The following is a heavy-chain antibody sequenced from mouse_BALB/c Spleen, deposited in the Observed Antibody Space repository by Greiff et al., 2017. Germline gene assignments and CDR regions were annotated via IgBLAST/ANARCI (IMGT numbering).Heavy chain of an antibody. CDR2: ISNGGGST. CDR3: ARHGLLRRYAMDN. J-gene: IGHJ4*01. D-gene: IGHD2-3*01. V-gene: IGHV5-12-2*01. CDR1: GFTFSSYT. Sequence: EVKLVESGGGLVQPGGSLKLSCAASGFTFSSYTMSWVRQTPEKRLEWVAYISNGGGSTYYPDTVKGRFTISRDNAKNTLYLQMSSLKSEDTAMYYCARHGLLRRYAMDNWGQGTSVTVSP.